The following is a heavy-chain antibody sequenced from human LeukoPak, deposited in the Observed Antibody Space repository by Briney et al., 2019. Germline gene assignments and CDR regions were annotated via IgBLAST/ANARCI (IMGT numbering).Heavy chain of an antibody. J-gene: IGHJ2*01. V-gene: IGHV3-53*01. CDR2: LYSGDDT. D-gene: IGHD3-10*01. Sequence: GGSLRLSCAASGFSVSTNYMNWVRQAPGKGLEWVSILYSGDDTYYAYSVKGRFIVSRDNSKNTLYLQMNALRAEDTAVYYCARVGDHYHWYLDLWGRGTLVTVS. CDR3: ARVGDHYHWYLDL. CDR1: GFSVSTNY.